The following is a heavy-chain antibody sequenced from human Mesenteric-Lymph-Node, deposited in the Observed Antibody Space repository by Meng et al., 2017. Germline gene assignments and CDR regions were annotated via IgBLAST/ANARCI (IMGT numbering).Heavy chain of an antibody. Sequence: QVESVESGGGLVKAGGSLRLSCAASGFTLSDYYMTWIRQPPGQGLEWIVSISPTGGSLYYADSVKGRFSISRDNAKSSLSLQMNSLRLEDTAVYYCARDHGFLNWFDPWGQGTLVTVSS. CDR2: ISPTGGSL. CDR3: ARDHGFLNWFDP. CDR1: GFTLSDYY. D-gene: IGHD2/OR15-2a*01. V-gene: IGHV3-11*04. J-gene: IGHJ5*02.